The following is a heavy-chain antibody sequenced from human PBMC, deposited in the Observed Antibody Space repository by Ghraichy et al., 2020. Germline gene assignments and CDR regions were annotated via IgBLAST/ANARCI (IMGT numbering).Heavy chain of an antibody. CDR3: ARAGRITIFGVDAFDI. J-gene: IGHJ3*02. D-gene: IGHD3-3*01. CDR1: GFTFSSYE. V-gene: IGHV3-48*03. CDR2: ISSSGSTI. Sequence: GGSLRLSCAASGFTFSSYEMNWVRQAPGKGLEWVSYISSSGSTIYYADSVKGRFTISRDNAKNSLYLQMNSLRAEDTAVYYCARAGRITIFGVDAFDIWGQGTMVTVSS.